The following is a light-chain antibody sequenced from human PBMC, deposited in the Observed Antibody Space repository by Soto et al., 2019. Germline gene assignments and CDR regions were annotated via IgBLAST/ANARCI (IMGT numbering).Light chain of an antibody. Sequence: IPVTQSPSTLSASVGGTVTITCRASRSISSWLAWYQQKPGIAPKLLIYKASTLQSGVPSRFSGSGYGTEFTLTISRLQPEDSATYYSQQYDVYSTFGQGTKVDIK. CDR3: QQYDVYST. CDR1: RSISSW. V-gene: IGKV1-5*03. J-gene: IGKJ1*01. CDR2: KAS.